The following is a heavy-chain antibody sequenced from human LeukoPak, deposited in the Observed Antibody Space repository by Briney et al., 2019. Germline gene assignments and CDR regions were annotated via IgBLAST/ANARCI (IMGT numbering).Heavy chain of an antibody. Sequence: GGSLRLSCAASGFTFSSYEMNWVRQAPGKGLEWVSYISSSGSTIYYADSVKGRFTISRDNAKNTLYLQMNSLRAEDTAVYYCAKGDRIAAAGVDYWGQGTLVTVSS. CDR3: AKGDRIAAAGVDY. CDR1: GFTFSSYE. D-gene: IGHD6-13*01. J-gene: IGHJ4*02. CDR2: ISSSGSTI. V-gene: IGHV3-48*03.